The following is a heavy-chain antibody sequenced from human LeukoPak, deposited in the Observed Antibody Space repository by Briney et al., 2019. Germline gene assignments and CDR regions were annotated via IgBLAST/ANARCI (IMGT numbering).Heavy chain of an antibody. CDR2: TSAYNNNT. D-gene: IGHD3-9*01. Sequence: GASVKVSCTASGYTFTSYGINWVRQAPGQGLEWMGWTSAYNNNTNYAQTLQGRVAITTDTSTSTAYMELRSLRSDDTAVYYCARVHYDIWTGYCCFDYWGQGALVTVSS. V-gene: IGHV1-18*01. CDR3: ARVHYDIWTGYCCFDY. CDR1: GYTFTSYG. J-gene: IGHJ4*02.